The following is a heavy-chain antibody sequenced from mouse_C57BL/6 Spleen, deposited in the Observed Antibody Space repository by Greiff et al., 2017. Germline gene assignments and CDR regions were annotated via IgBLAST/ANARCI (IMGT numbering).Heavy chain of an antibody. Sequence: EVKLMESGGDLVKPGGSLKLSCAASGFTFSSYGMSWVRQTPDKRLEWVATISSGGSYTYYPDSVKGRFTISRDNAKNTLYLQMSSLKSEDTAMYYCAREGDYGTFDYRGQGTTLTVSS. J-gene: IGHJ2*01. CDR3: AREGDYGTFDY. V-gene: IGHV5-6*01. CDR2: ISSGGSYT. CDR1: GFTFSSYG. D-gene: IGHD2-1*01.